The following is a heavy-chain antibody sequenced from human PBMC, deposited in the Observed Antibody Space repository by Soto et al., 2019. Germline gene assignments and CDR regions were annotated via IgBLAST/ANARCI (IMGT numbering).Heavy chain of an antibody. CDR3: AKDRKGRDFWSGYYDY. Sequence: SLRLSCAASGFTFDDYAMHWVRQAPGKGLEWVSGISWNSGRIGYADFVKGRFTISRDNAKNSLYLQMNSLRAEDTALYYCAKDRKGRDFWSGYYDYWGQRPLVTDSS. CDR1: GFTFDDYA. D-gene: IGHD3-3*01. V-gene: IGHV3-9*01. J-gene: IGHJ4*02. CDR2: ISWNSGRI.